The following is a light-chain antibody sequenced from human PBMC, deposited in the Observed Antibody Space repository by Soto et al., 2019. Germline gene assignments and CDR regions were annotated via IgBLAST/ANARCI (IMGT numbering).Light chain of an antibody. V-gene: IGLV2-8*01. CDR1: SSDDGGYNY. J-gene: IGLJ3*02. Sequence: QSALTQPPSASGSPGQSVTISCTGTSSDDGGYNYVSWYQQHPGKAPKLMIYEVSKRPSGVPDRFSGSKSGNTASLTVSGLQAEDEADYYCSSYAGSNSWVFGGGTKLTVL. CDR2: EVS. CDR3: SSYAGSNSWV.